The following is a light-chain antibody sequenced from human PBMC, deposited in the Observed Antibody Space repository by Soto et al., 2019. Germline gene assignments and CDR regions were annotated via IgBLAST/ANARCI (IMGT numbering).Light chain of an antibody. Sequence: EIVITQSPGTLSVSPGERATLSCRASQSVSSIYLAWYQQKPGQAPRLLIYGASSRATGIPDRFSGSGSGTDFTLTISRLEPEDFAVYYCQQYGSSITLGQGTRLEIK. V-gene: IGKV3-20*01. CDR1: QSVSSIY. CDR3: QQYGSSIT. J-gene: IGKJ5*01. CDR2: GAS.